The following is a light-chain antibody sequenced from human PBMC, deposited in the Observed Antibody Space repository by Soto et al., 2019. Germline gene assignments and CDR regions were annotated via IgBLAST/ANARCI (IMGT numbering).Light chain of an antibody. CDR2: GAS. J-gene: IGKJ1*01. V-gene: IGKV3-15*01. CDR3: QQYNQWPPWT. Sequence: IVMTQFPATLSVSPGERATLSCRASQSISVNLAWYQQKPGQTPRLLIYGASTRAAGIPARFSGSGSGTEFTLTISILQSEDFAVYYCQQYNQWPPWTFGQGTKVDIK. CDR1: QSISVN.